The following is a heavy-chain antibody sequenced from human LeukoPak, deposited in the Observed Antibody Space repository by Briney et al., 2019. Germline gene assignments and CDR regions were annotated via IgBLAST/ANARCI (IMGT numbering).Heavy chain of an antibody. V-gene: IGHV3-21*01. J-gene: IGHJ6*02. CDR3: ARVSKAKKIAAAGTLYYYYGMDV. CDR1: GFTFSSYS. Sequence: GGSLRLSCAASGFTFSSYSMNWVRQAPGKGLEWVSSISSSSSYIYYADSVKGRFTISRDNAKNSLYLQMNSLRAEDTAVYCCARVSKAKKIAAAGTLYYYYGMDVWGQGTTVTVSS. D-gene: IGHD6-13*01. CDR2: ISSSSSYI.